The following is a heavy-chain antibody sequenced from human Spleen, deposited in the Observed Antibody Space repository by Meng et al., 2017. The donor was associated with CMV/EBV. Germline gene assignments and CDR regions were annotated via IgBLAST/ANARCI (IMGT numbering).Heavy chain of an antibody. V-gene: IGHV3-30*02. CDR1: GFTFSSHG. D-gene: IGHD3-3*01. J-gene: IGHJ5*02. CDR3: AKLDDFWSGYYSAP. CDR2: IRYDGSNK. Sequence: ASGFTFSSHGMHWVRQAPGKGLEWVAFIRYDGSNKYYADSVKGRFTISRDNSKNTLYLQMNSLRAEDTAVYYCAKLDDFWSGYYSAPWGQGTLVTVSS.